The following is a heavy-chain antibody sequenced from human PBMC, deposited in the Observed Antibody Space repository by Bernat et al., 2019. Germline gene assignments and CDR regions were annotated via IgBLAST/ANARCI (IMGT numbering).Heavy chain of an antibody. CDR2: IKQDGSEK. CDR3: ARDRWAAAGNDFDY. V-gene: IGHV3-7*03. Sequence: EVQLVESGGGLVQPGGSLGLSCAASGFTFSSYWMSWVRQAPGKGLEWVANIKQDGSEKYYVDSVKGRFTISRDNAKNSLYLQMNSPRAEDTAVYYCARDRWAAAGNDFDYWGQGTLVTVSS. CDR1: GFTFSSYW. J-gene: IGHJ4*02. D-gene: IGHD6-13*01.